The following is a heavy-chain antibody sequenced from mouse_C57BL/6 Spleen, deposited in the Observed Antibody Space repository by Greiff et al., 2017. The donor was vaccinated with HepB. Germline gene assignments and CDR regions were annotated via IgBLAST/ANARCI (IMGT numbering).Heavy chain of an antibody. CDR3: TTDGSSYWYFDV. V-gene: IGHV14-4*01. D-gene: IGHD1-1*01. CDR1: GFNIKDDY. CDR2: IDPEIGDT. J-gene: IGHJ1*03. Sequence: EVQLQQSGAELVRPGASVKLSCTASGFNIKDDYMHWVKQRPEQGLEWIGWIDPEIGDTEYASKFQGKATITADTSSNTAYLQLSSLTSEDTAVYYCTTDGSSYWYFDVWGTGTTVTVSS.